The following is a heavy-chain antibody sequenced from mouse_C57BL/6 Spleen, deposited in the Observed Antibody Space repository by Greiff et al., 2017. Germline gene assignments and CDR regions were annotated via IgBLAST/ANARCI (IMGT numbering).Heavy chain of an antibody. CDR2: IRNKANGYTT. CDR1: GFTFTDYY. CDR3: ASHYYGSRHWYFDV. D-gene: IGHD1-1*01. Sequence: DVQLQESGGGLVQPGGSLSLSCAASGFTFTDYYMSWVRQPPGKALEWLGFIRNKANGYTTEYSASVKGRFTISRDISQSILYLQMNALRAEDSATYYCASHYYGSRHWYFDVWGTGTTVTVSS. V-gene: IGHV7-3*01. J-gene: IGHJ1*03.